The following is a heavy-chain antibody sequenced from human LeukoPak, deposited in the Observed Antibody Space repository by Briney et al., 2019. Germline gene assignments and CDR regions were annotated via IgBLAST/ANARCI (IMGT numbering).Heavy chain of an antibody. D-gene: IGHD6-13*01. V-gene: IGHV3-30*02. CDR2: IRYDGSNK. CDR3: AKGQGYSSSWYGAAAFDI. J-gene: IGHJ3*02. CDR1: GFTFSSYG. Sequence: PGGSVRLSCAASGFTFSSYGMHWVRQAPGKGLEWVAFIRYDGSNKYYADSVKGRFTISRDNSKNTLYLQMNSLRAEDTAVYYCAKGQGYSSSWYGAAAFDIWGQGTMVTVSS.